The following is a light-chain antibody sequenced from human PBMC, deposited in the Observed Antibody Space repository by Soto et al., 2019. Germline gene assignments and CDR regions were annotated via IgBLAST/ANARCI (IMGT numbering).Light chain of an antibody. CDR2: KAS. V-gene: IGKV1-5*03. Sequence: IQMTQSPSTLSASVGDSVTITCRASQSISSWLAWYQQKPGKAPNLLIYKASTLKSGVPSRFSGSGSGTEFTLTISSLQPDDFATYYCQQYSSYYTFGQGTRLEIK. J-gene: IGKJ2*01. CDR1: QSISSW. CDR3: QQYSSYYT.